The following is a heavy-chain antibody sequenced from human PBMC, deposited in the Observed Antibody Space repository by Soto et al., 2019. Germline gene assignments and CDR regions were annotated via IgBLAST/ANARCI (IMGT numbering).Heavy chain of an antibody. CDR2: ITGSGRDT. J-gene: IGHJ6*02. CDR3: ARDRRPSIYSGLAV. D-gene: IGHD2-2*01. Sequence: PGGSLRLSCAASGFTFRNNVLSWVRQAPGKGLDWVSGITGSGRDTYYADSVKGRFTISRDNSKNMVFLQMNSLRAEDTALYYCARDRRPSIYSGLAVWGQGTTVTVSS. CDR1: GFTFRNNV. V-gene: IGHV3-23*01.